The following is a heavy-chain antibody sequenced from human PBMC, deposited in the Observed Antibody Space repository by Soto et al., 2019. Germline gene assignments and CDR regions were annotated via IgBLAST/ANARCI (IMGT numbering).Heavy chain of an antibody. CDR1: GFTVSSNY. Sequence: EVQLVESGGGLVQPGGSLRLSCEASGFTVSSNYMSWVRQSPGKGLEWASVIYSGGTAYYADSVKARFTISRDISKNTVYLQMNSLRAEDTAVYYCARWSSGWYGVNWGQGTLVTVSS. CDR2: IYSGGTA. J-gene: IGHJ4*02. D-gene: IGHD6-19*01. V-gene: IGHV3-66*01. CDR3: ARWSSGWYGVN.